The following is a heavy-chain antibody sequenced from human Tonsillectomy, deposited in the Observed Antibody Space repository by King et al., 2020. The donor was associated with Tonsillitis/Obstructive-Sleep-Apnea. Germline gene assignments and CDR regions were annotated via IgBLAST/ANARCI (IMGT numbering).Heavy chain of an antibody. V-gene: IGHV3-30*04. Sequence: VQLVESGGGVVQPGRSLRLSCAASGFTFSSYAMHWVRQAPGKGLQCVAVISYDGRKKYYADSVKGRFTISRDNSKNTLYLQMNSLRTDDTAVYYCAREGGYGPFDYWGRGTLVTVSS. CDR1: GFTFSSYA. D-gene: IGHD5-12*01. CDR3: AREGGYGPFDY. J-gene: IGHJ4*02. CDR2: ISYDGRKK.